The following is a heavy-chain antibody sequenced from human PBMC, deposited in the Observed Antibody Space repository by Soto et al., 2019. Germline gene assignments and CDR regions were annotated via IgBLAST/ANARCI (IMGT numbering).Heavy chain of an antibody. J-gene: IGHJ4*02. Sequence: PGGSLRLSCAASGFTFSSYCMHWVRQAPGKGLEWVALISYDGSYKYYADSVQGRFTISRDNSKNTLYLQMDSLYSGETAVYYCGRDLATIFGGDYWGQGTLVTVSS. D-gene: IGHD3-3*01. CDR3: GRDLATIFGGDY. CDR1: GFTFSSYC. CDR2: ISYDGSYK. V-gene: IGHV3-30*03.